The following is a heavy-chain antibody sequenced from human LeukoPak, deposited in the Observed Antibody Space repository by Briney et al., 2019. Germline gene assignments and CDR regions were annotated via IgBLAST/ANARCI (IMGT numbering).Heavy chain of an antibody. Sequence: PGGFLSLSCAASGFTVSASYMSWVRQAPGKGLEWVSVIYSGGNTYYADSVKGRSTLSRDKSKNTLYLQMNKLRPEDTAIYYCAKIGAAYFDYWGQGIMVTVSS. D-gene: IGHD6-13*01. CDR1: GFTVSASY. CDR2: IYSGGNT. CDR3: AKIGAAYFDY. V-gene: IGHV3-53*01. J-gene: IGHJ4*02.